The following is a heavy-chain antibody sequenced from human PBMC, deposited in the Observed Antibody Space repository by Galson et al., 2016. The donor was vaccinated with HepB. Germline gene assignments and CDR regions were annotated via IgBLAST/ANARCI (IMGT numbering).Heavy chain of an antibody. V-gene: IGHV1-18*01. D-gene: IGHD2/OR15-2a*01. Sequence: SVKVSCKASGYTFTTSGISWVRQAPGQGLEWMGWISTYSGNTKYAQKFQGGLTLTTDSSTTTAYVELRSLRFDDTALYYCARDVQYRVDSWGQGTLVTVSS. CDR2: ISTYSGNT. CDR3: ARDVQYRVDS. J-gene: IGHJ4*02. CDR1: GYTFTTSG.